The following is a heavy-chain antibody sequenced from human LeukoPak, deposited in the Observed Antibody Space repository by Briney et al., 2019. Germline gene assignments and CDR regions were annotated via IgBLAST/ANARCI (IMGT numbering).Heavy chain of an antibody. V-gene: IGHV3-30*04. CDR3: AKDHAGSGRAFEY. CDR2: MSSDGINT. D-gene: IGHD3-10*01. Sequence: GTPLRLPCATSGFPFRTSGVHWVHQAPAKGLEWVALMSSDGINTYYADSVKGRFTVSRDSSKDILYLQMNSLRADDTAIYYVAKDHAGSGRAFEYWGQGTLVTVSS. CDR1: GFPFRTSG. J-gene: IGHJ4*02.